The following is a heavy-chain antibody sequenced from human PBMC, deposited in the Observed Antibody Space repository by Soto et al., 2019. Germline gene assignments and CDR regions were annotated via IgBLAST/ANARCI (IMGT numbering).Heavy chain of an antibody. J-gene: IGHJ4*02. CDR2: INAGNGDT. CDR3: ARDWTHYDSSGPGDY. D-gene: IGHD3-22*01. V-gene: IGHV1-3*01. Sequence: ASVEVSCKASGYAFAIYPMRWVRQAPGQGLEWMGWINAGNGDTKYSQKFQGRVTITRDTSASTAYMELSSLRSEDTAVYYCARDWTHYDSSGPGDYWGQGTLVTVSS. CDR1: GYAFAIYP.